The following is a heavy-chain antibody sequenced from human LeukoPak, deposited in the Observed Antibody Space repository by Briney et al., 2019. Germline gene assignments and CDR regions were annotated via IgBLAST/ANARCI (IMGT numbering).Heavy chain of an antibody. CDR1: GFTFTDYV. CDR2: IGGRGKNI. CDR3: AKDRGYFEVFEY. D-gene: IGHD3-9*01. J-gene: IGHJ4*02. Sequence: GGSLRLSCAASGFTFTDYVMGWVRQAPGKGLDWVAGIGGRGKNIYYSDSVKGRYTIFRDNSKTTMYLHMNSLRAEDTAVYYCAKDRGYFEVFEYWGQGTLVTVSS. V-gene: IGHV3-23*01.